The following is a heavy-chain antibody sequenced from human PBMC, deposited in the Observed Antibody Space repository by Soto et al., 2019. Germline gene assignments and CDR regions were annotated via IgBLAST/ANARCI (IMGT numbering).Heavy chain of an antibody. J-gene: IGHJ4*02. CDR3: ARAPRVAAAGDFDS. CDR2: IYNSGST. V-gene: IGHV4-59*01. D-gene: IGHD6-13*01. Sequence: PSETLSLTCTVSGASITSYYWSWIRQPPGKGLEWIGYIYNSGSTTYNPSLKSRVTISGDTSKNRFSLKLSSVTATDMAVYYCARAPRVAAAGDFDSWGQGTPVTVSS. CDR1: GASITSYY.